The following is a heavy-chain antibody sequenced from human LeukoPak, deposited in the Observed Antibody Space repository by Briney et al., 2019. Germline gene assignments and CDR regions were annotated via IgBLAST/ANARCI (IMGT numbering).Heavy chain of an antibody. CDR1: GGTFSSYA. J-gene: IGHJ4*02. Sequence: SVKVSCKASGGTFSSYAISWVRQAPGQGLEWMGGIIPIFGTANYAQKFQGRVTITADESTSTAYMELSSLRVEDTAVYYCARDFFHSSDSRPFDYWGQGTLVTVSS. V-gene: IGHV1-69*01. CDR2: IIPIFGTA. CDR3: ARDFFHSSDSRPFDY. D-gene: IGHD3-22*01.